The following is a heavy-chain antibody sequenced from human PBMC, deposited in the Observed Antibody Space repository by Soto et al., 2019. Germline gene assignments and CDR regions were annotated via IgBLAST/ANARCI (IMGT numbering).Heavy chain of an antibody. CDR3: ARVPGYSIGDL. Sequence: QVQLVQSGAEVKKPGASVKVSCKASGYTFTSYAMHWVRQAPGQRLEWMGWINAGNGNSKYSQKFQGRVTITRDTSASTAYMELSSLRSEDTAVYYCARVPGYSIGDLWGRGTLVTVSS. D-gene: IGHD2-21*01. V-gene: IGHV1-3*01. CDR2: INAGNGNS. J-gene: IGHJ2*01. CDR1: GYTFTSYA.